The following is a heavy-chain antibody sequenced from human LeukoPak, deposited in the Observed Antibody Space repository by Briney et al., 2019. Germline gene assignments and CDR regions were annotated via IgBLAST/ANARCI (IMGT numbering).Heavy chain of an antibody. V-gene: IGHV3-48*01. CDR2: ISSSSSTI. D-gene: IGHD2/OR15-2a*01. CDR3: ARESSFCFDY. J-gene: IGHJ4*02. Sequence: GGSLRLSCAASGFTFSSYSMNWVRQAPGKGLEWVSYISSSSSTIYYADSVKGRFTISRDNAKNSLYLQMNSLRAEDTAVYYCARESSFCFDYWGQGTLLTVSS. CDR1: GFTFSSYS.